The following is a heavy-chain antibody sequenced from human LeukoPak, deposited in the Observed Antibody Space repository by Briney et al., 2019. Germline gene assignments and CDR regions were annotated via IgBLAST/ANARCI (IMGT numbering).Heavy chain of an antibody. D-gene: IGHD3-22*01. J-gene: IGHJ4*02. V-gene: IGHV3-48*03. CDR3: AREMSLEVDYYESSGPCDY. CDR1: GFTFSSYE. Sequence: PGGSLRLSCAASGFTFSSYEMNWVRQAPGKGLEWVSYISSSGSTIYYADSVKGRFTISRDNAKNSLYLQMNSLRAEDTAVYYCAREMSLEVDYYESSGPCDYWGQGTLVTVSS. CDR2: ISSSGSTI.